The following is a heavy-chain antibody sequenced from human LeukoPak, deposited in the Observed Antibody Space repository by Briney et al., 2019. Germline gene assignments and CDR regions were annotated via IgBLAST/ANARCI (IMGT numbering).Heavy chain of an antibody. CDR3: ARGGTDDFWSGYTLPGYFDY. CDR1: GYSFTSYW. J-gene: IGHJ4*02. CDR2: IYPGDSDT. D-gene: IGHD3-3*01. Sequence: KPGGSLKISCKGSGYSFTSYWIGWVRQMPGKGLEWMGIIYPGDSDTRYSPSLQGQVTISADKSISTAYLQWSSLKASDTAMYYCARGGTDDFWSGYTLPGYFDYWGQGTLVTVSS. V-gene: IGHV5-51*03.